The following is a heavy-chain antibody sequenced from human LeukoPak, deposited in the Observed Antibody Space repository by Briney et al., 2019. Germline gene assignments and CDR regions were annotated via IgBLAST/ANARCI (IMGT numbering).Heavy chain of an antibody. J-gene: IGHJ4*02. V-gene: IGHV3-53*01. CDR3: ARAGYSYGYAPDY. D-gene: IGHD5-18*01. Sequence: RGSLRLSCAASGFTVSGNYMSWVRQAPGKGLEWVSVIYSGGSTYYADSVKGRFTISRDNSKNTLYLQMNSLRAEDTAVYYCARAGYSYGYAPDYWGQGTLVTVSS. CDR1: GFTVSGNY. CDR2: IYSGGST.